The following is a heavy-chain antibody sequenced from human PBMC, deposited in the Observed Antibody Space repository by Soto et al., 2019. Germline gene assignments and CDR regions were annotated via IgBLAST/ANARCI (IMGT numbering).Heavy chain of an antibody. CDR3: AKTSATLTPPLYG. D-gene: IGHD2-8*01. J-gene: IGHJ4*02. CDR2: MRVRGGST. Sequence: SSSSYYWGWIRQPPGRGLEWVSAMRVRGGSTYYAGSVKGRFTISRDNSKNRLDLQMNSLTAEDTAVYYCAKTSATLTPPLYGWGQGTLVTVSS. CDR1: SSSSYY. V-gene: IGHV3-23*01.